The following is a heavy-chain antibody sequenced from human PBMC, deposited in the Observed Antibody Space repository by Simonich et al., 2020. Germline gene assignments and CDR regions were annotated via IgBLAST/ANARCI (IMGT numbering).Heavy chain of an antibody. J-gene: IGHJ5*02. D-gene: IGHD1-26*01. CDR2: NGESGGST. CDR1: GFTFSSYA. Sequence: EVQLLESGGGLVQPGGSLRLSCAASGFTFSSYAMSWVRQAPGEGVGVVSKNGESGGSTYYPDPVKGRFTHSRDNSKNTLYPPMNSLRSEDTAVYYWAKDSSLVGATCWFDPWGQGTLVTVSS. V-gene: IGHV3-23*01. CDR3: AKDSSLVGATCWFDP.